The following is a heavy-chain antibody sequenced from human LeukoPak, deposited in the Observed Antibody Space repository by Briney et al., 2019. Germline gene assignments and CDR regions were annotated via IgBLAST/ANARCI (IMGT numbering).Heavy chain of an antibody. J-gene: IGHJ4*02. CDR2: ISYDGSSK. D-gene: IGHD3-10*01. CDR1: GFTFSSYA. Sequence: GGSLRLSCAASGFTFSSYAMHWVRQAPGKGLEWVAVISYDGSSKYYADSVKGRFTISRDNSKNTLYLQMNSLRAEDTAVYYCARESITAYGSGIILGDYWGQGTLVTVSS. V-gene: IGHV3-30*04. CDR3: ARESITAYGSGIILGDY.